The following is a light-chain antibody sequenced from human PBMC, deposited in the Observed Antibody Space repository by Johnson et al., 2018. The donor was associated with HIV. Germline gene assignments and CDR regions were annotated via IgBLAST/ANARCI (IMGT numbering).Light chain of an antibody. CDR2: DND. CDR3: GTWDSSLSAGV. J-gene: IGLJ1*01. V-gene: IGLV1-51*01. Sequence: QSVLSQPPSVSAAPGQKVTISCYGSSSNIGNNYVSWYQQVPGTAPKLLIYDNDKRPSGIPDRFSASKSGTSATLGITGLQTGDEADYYCGTWDSSLSAGVFGAGTKVTVL. CDR1: SSNIGNNY.